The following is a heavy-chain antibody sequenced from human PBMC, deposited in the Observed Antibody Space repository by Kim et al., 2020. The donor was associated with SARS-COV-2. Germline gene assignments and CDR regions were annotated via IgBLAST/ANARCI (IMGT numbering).Heavy chain of an antibody. CDR1: GFTFSSYA. V-gene: IGHV3-23*01. Sequence: GGSLRLSCAASGFTFSSYAMTWVRQAPGKGLEWVSIISGSGGNTYYADSVKGRFTISRDNSKNTLYLQMNSLRADDTAIYYCAKDPPCSASSCYGYFQHWGRGTLVTVSS. D-gene: IGHD2-15*01. J-gene: IGHJ1*01. CDR2: ISGSGGNT. CDR3: AKDPPCSASSCYGYFQH.